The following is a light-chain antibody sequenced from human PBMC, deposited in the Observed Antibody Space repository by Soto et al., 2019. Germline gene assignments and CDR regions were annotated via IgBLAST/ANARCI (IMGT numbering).Light chain of an antibody. Sequence: VSTQSPATLSLSPGERATLSCRASQSVSTYLAWYQRKPGQAPRLLIYDASNRATGIPARFTGSGSGTDFTLTISSLEPEDFAVYYCQQYKSWPPITFGQGTRLEIK. CDR1: QSVSTY. CDR3: QQYKSWPPIT. CDR2: DAS. V-gene: IGKV3-11*01. J-gene: IGKJ5*01.